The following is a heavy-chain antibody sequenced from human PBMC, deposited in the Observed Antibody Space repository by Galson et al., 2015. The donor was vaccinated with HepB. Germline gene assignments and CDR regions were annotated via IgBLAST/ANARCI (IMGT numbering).Heavy chain of an antibody. V-gene: IGHV3-9*01. Sequence: SLRLSCAASKFTFADYAMHWVRQAPGKGLEWVSGINWNSGRIGYADSVKGRFTISRDNAKNSLYLQMNSLRPEDTALYYCAKDVYGDYYVSSGYYFDYWGQGTLATVSS. J-gene: IGHJ4*02. CDR3: AKDVYGDYYVSSGYYFDY. CDR1: KFTFADYA. D-gene: IGHD3-22*01. CDR2: INWNSGRI.